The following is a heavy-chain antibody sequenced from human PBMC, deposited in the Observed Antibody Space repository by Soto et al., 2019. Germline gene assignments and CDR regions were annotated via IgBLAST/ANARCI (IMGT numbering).Heavy chain of an antibody. CDR1: VFSLSPSGVG. J-gene: IGHJ4*02. Sequence: QITLKESGPTLVKPKQTLTLTCTFSVFSLSPSGVGVGWIRPPPRKALEWLTFIYWDDDKRNSPFLKRRLTITKDTSKNQVVLTKTNMDPVDTATYYCAHLVVVGITYYFDSWGQGTLVTVSS. CDR2: IYWDDDK. CDR3: AHLVVVGITYYFDS. D-gene: IGHD3-16*01. V-gene: IGHV2-5*02.